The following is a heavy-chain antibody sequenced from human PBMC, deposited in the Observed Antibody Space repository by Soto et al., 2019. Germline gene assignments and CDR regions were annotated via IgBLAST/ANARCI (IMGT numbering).Heavy chain of an antibody. CDR3: VKDTSSSPYYMDV. V-gene: IGHV3-23*01. D-gene: IGHD2-2*01. CDR1: GFMFSNFA. J-gene: IGHJ6*03. CDR2: ITGSTGST. Sequence: EVQVLESGGGSVQPGGPLRLSCAASGFMFSNFAMGWVRHAPGKGLEWVSEITGSTGSTYYADSVRGRFFISRDNSKNTLHLQMNSLRVEDTAVYYCVKDTSSSPYYMDVWGKGTTVTVSS.